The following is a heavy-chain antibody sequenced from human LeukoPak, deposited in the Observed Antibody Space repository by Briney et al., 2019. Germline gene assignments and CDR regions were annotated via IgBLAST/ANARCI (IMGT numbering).Heavy chain of an antibody. D-gene: IGHD3-22*01. J-gene: IGHJ4*02. Sequence: SETLSLTCTVSGGSISSSSYYWGWLRQPPGKGLEWIGSIYYSGSTYYNPSLKSRVTISVDTSKNQFSLKLSSVTAADTAVYYCARLLIYYASSHGYFDYWGQGTLVTVSS. V-gene: IGHV4-39*01. CDR1: GGSISSSSYY. CDR3: ARLLIYYASSHGYFDY. CDR2: IYYSGST.